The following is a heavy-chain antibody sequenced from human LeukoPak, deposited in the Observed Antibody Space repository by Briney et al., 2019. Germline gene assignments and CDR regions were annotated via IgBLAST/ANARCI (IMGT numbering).Heavy chain of an antibody. Sequence: GGSLRLSCAASGFTFSSYGMSWVRQAPGKGLEWVSAISGSGGSTYYADSVKGRFTISRDNSKNTLSLQMNSLRAEDTAIYYCTKTPGVILSTFEDWGQGTLVTVSS. CDR3: TKTPGVILSTFED. J-gene: IGHJ4*02. CDR2: ISGSGGST. V-gene: IGHV3-23*01. CDR1: GFTFSSYG. D-gene: IGHD5/OR15-5a*01.